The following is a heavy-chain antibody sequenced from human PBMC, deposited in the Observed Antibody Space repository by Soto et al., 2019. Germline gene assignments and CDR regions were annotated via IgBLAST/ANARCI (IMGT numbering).Heavy chain of an antibody. CDR2: ISAYNGNT. V-gene: IGHV1-18*01. D-gene: IGHD2-2*01. CDR1: GYTFTSYG. CDR3: ARDRGFSSTSCSVSHWFDS. Sequence: ASVKVSCKASGYTFTSYGISWVRQAPGQGLDWMGWISAYNGNTNYAQKLQGRVTMTTDTSTSTAYMELRSLRSDDTAVYYCARDRGFSSTSCSVSHWFDSWGQGTLVTVYS. J-gene: IGHJ5*01.